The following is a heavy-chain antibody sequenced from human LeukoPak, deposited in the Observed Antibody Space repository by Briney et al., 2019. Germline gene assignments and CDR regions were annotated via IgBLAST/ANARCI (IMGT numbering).Heavy chain of an antibody. CDR1: GYTFTSYA. J-gene: IGHJ4*02. Sequence: ASVKVSCKASGYTFTSYAMNWVRQAPGQGLEWMGWIDTNTGNPTYAQGFTGRFVFSLDTSVSTAYLQISSLKAEDTAVYYCARAQTELQWLNSLYDYWGQGTLVTVSS. V-gene: IGHV7-4-1*02. CDR3: ARAQTELQWLNSLYDY. D-gene: IGHD6-19*01. CDR2: IDTNTGNP.